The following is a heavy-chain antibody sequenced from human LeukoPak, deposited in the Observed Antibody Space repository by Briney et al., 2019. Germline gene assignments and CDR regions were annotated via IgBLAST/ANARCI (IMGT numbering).Heavy chain of an antibody. D-gene: IGHD2-2*01. CDR2: IYYSGST. Sequence: SETLSLTCTVSGGSISSYYWSWIRQPPGKGLEWLGYIYYSGSTNDNPSLKSRVTISVDTSKNQFSLKLSSVTAADTAVYYCARSPGYCSSTSCYGNWFDPWGQGTLVTVSS. CDR1: GGSISSYY. V-gene: IGHV4-59*08. J-gene: IGHJ5*02. CDR3: ARSPGYCSSTSCYGNWFDP.